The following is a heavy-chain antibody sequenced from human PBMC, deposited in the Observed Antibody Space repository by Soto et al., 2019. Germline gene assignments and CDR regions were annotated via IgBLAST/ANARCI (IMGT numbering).Heavy chain of an antibody. J-gene: IGHJ6*03. D-gene: IGHD2-2*01. V-gene: IGHV3-73*01. CDR2: IRSKANSYAT. Sequence: EVQLVESGGGLVQPGGSLKLSCAASVFTFSGSAMHWVRQASGKGLEWVGRIRSKANSYATAYAASVKGRFTISRDDSKNTAYLQMNSLKTEDTAVYYCTTCSSTSCYVGAYYYYMDVWGKGTTVTVSS. CDR1: VFTFSGSA. CDR3: TTCSSTSCYVGAYYYYMDV.